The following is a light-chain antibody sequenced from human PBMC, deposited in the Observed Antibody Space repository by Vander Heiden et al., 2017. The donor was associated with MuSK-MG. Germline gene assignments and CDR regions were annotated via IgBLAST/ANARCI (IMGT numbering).Light chain of an antibody. Sequence: IVLTQSPGTLSLSPGERVTLYCRASQSISNYYLAWYQQKSCQAPRLLIYGASSMANGIPDRFSGSGSGTDFTLTISRLEPEDFAVYYWQQAGNSLTFGQGTKLEIK. CDR2: GAS. CDR3: QQAGNSLT. J-gene: IGKJ2*01. CDR1: QSISNYY. V-gene: IGKV3-20*01.